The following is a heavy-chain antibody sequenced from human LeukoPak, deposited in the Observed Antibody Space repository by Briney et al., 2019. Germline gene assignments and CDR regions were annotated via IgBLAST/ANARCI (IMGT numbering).Heavy chain of an antibody. D-gene: IGHD6-13*01. CDR2: IWYDASNK. CDR1: GISFSSYG. J-gene: IGHJ4*02. V-gene: IGHV3-30*02. Sequence: GGSLRPSCAASGISFSSYGMHWVRQAPGKGLEWVTFIWYDASNKYYADSVKGRFTISRDNSKNTLYLQMNSLRAEDTAVYYCARDPAGTGFDYWGQGTLVTVSS. CDR3: ARDPAGTGFDY.